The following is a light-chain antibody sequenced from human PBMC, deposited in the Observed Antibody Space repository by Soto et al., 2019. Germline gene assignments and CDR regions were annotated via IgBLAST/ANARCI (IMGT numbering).Light chain of an antibody. J-gene: IGKJ1*01. CDR2: WAS. CDR3: QPYYRPWT. V-gene: IGKV4-1*01. Sequence: DIVMTQSPDSLAVSLGERATINCKSSQSVLHSSNNKNYLAWYQQKPGQSPKLLIYWASTRESGVPDRFSGSGSGTDFTLTISSLQAEDVAIYYFQPYYRPWTFGQGTKVEIK. CDR1: QSVLHSSNNKNY.